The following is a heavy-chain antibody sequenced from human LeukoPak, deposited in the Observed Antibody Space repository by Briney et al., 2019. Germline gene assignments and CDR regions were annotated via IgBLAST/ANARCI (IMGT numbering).Heavy chain of an antibody. Sequence: GGSLRLSCAASGFTFSRYVMSWVRQAPGKGLEWVSAIIGSGGNTYYADSVKGRFTISRDNSKNTLYLQMNSLRAEDTAVYFCARDYYDSSGYPPEPFDNWGQGTLVTVSS. CDR1: GFTFSRYV. CDR2: IIGSGGNT. CDR3: ARDYYDSSGYPPEPFDN. D-gene: IGHD3-22*01. V-gene: IGHV3-23*01. J-gene: IGHJ4*02.